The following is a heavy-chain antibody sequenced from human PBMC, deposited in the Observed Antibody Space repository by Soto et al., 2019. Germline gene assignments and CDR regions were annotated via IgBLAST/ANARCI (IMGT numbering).Heavy chain of an antibody. CDR3: ATTYYDFWSGSFDY. V-gene: IGHV1-69*13. J-gene: IGHJ4*02. D-gene: IGHD3-3*01. Sequence: SVKVSCKASGGTFSSYAISWVRQAPGQGLEWMGGIIPIFGTANYAQKFQGRVTMTADESTSTAYMELSSLRSEDTAVYYCATTYYDFWSGSFDYWGQGTLVTVSS. CDR1: GGTFSSYA. CDR2: IIPIFGTA.